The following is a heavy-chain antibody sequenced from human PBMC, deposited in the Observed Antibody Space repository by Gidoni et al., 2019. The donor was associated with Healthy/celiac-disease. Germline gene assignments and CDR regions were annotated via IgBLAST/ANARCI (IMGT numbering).Heavy chain of an antibody. CDR2: IYYSGST. CDR1: GGSISSSSYY. CDR3: ASRDGVQLWIYSYFDL. V-gene: IGHV4-39*01. Sequence: QLQLQESCPGLVNPSETLSLTCTVSGGSISSSSYYWGWIRQPPGKGLEWIGSIYYSGSTYYNPSLKSRVTISVDTSKNQFSLKLSSVTAADTAVYYCASRDGVQLWIYSYFDLWGRGTLVTVSS. J-gene: IGHJ2*01. D-gene: IGHD5-18*01.